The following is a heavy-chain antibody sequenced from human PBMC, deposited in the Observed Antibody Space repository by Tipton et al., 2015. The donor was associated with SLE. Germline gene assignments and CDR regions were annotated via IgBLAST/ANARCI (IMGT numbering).Heavy chain of an antibody. J-gene: IGHJ6*03. CDR2: VNRGGTT. Sequence: LRLSCAASGFTFSDYYMSWIRQAPGKGLEWIGEVNRGGTTKYNPSLKSRVIISVDTSKNQFSLRLSSVNAADTAVYYCARIDSRYYYMDVWGKGTTVTVSS. V-gene: IGHV4-34*01. CDR3: ARIDSRYYYMDV. CDR1: GFTFSDYY. D-gene: IGHD3-3*01.